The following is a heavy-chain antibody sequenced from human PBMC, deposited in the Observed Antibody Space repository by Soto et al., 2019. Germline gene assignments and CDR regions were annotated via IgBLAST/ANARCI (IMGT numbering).Heavy chain of an antibody. D-gene: IGHD5-18*01. J-gene: IGHJ6*02. Sequence: ASVKVSCKASGYTFTSYGISWVRQAPGQGLEWMGWISAYNGNTNYAQKFQGRVTITADESTSTAYMELSSLRSEDTAVYYCARFDTAMDYPPLYYYYYGMDVWGQGTTVTVSS. CDR1: GYTFTSYG. CDR2: ISAYNGNT. V-gene: IGHV1-18*01. CDR3: ARFDTAMDYPPLYYYYYGMDV.